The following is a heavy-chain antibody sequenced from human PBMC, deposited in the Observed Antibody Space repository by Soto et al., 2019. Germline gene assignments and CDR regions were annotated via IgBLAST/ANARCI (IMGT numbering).Heavy chain of an antibody. Sequence: ASVKVSCKASGYTFTCYGISWVRQAPGQGLEWMGWISAYNGNTNYAQKLQGRVTMTTATSTSTAYMELRSLRSDDTAVYYCAREGSLAIIYYYYGMHVWGQGTTVTV. CDR1: GYTFTCYG. CDR2: ISAYNGNT. V-gene: IGHV1-18*01. CDR3: AREGSLAIIYYYYGMHV. J-gene: IGHJ6*02. D-gene: IGHD2-2*02.